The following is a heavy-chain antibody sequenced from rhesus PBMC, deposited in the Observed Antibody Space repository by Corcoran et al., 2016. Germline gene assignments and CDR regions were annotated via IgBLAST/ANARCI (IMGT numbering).Heavy chain of an antibody. Sequence: QVQLQESGPRLVKPSETLSLTCTVSGGPFSNYWWSWIRQSPGKGLEWIGEISGNSGTTDYSPSLRSRATISKDASNNQISLKLTSVTAADTAIYYCASPLRIYNIWGGTFDCWGQGVLVTVSS. J-gene: IGHJ4*01. CDR1: GGPFSNYW. V-gene: IGHV4-80*01. CDR3: ASPLRIYNIWGGTFDC. CDR2: ISGNSGTT. D-gene: IGHD2-15*01.